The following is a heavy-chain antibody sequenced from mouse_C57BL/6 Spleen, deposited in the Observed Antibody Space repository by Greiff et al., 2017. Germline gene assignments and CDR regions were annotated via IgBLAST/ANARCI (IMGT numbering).Heavy chain of an antibody. CDR1: GYTFTSYW. D-gene: IGHD4-1*01. J-gene: IGHJ3*01. CDR2: IDPSDSYT. V-gene: IGHV1-69*01. CDR3: ARANWDRFAY. Sequence: VQLQQSGAELVMPGASVKLSCKASGYTFTSYWMHWVKQRPGQGLEWIGEIDPSDSYTNYNQKFKGKSTLTVDKSSSTAYMQLSSLTSEDSAVYYCARANWDRFAYWGQGTLVTVSA.